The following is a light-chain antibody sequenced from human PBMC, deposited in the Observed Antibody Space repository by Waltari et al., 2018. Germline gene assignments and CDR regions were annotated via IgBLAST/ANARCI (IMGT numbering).Light chain of an antibody. V-gene: IGKV3-20*01. CDR1: QSVARA. CDR3: QHYVRLPVT. Sequence: VLTQSPGPLSLSPGERATLSCRAIQSVARALAWYQQKPGQAPRLLIYDASIRATGVPDRFGGSGAGTDYSLTISRLEPEDVAVYNCQHYVRLPVTFGQGTKVK. CDR2: DAS. J-gene: IGKJ1*01.